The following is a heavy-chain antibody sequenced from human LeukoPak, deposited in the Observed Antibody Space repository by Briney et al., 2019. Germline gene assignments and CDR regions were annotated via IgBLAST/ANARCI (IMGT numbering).Heavy chain of an antibody. J-gene: IGHJ4*02. CDR3: AKGGKWDVTPFDY. CDR2: ISGGGGST. Sequence: GGSLRLSCAASGFTFTRYSMNWVRQAPGKGLEWVSTISGGGGSTYYADSVKGRFTISRDNSKNTLYLQVNSLRAEDTAVYYCAKGGKWDVTPFDYWGQGTLVTVSS. V-gene: IGHV3-23*01. CDR1: GFTFTRYS. D-gene: IGHD1-26*01.